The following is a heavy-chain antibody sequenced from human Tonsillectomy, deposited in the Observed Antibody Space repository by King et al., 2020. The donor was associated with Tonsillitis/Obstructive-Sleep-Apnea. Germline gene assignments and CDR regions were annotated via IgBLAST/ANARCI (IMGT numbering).Heavy chain of an antibody. J-gene: IGHJ4*02. CDR3: ARDGYCSSTSCYRLFDY. CDR1: GFTFSDYY. Sequence: VQLVESGGGLVKPGGSLRLSCASSGFTFSDYYMSWIRQAPGKGQEWVSYISSSSSCTNYAASVKGRFTISRDNAKNSLYLQMNSLRAEDTAVYYCARDGYCSSTSCYRLFDYWGQGTLVTVSS. V-gene: IGHV3-11*05. D-gene: IGHD2-2*03. CDR2: ISSSSSCT.